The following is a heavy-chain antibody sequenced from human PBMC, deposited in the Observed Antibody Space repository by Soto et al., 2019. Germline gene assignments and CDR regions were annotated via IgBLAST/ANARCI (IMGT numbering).Heavy chain of an antibody. D-gene: IGHD6-13*01. Sequence: QMQLVQSGAEVKKPGASVKVSCKASGYTFTTYYIHWVRQAPGQGLEWMGIINPSGGTTSYAQEFQGRVTMTSDTSTSTVYMELSSLRSEDTAVYYCASSLQQLVWVFWGQGTLATVSS. J-gene: IGHJ4*02. V-gene: IGHV1-46*01. CDR3: ASSLQQLVWVF. CDR1: GYTFTTYY. CDR2: INPSGGTT.